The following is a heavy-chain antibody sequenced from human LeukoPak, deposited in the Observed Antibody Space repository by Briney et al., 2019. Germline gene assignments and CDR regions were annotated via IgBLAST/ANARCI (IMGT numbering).Heavy chain of an antibody. CDR1: GFTFSDYY. CDR3: ARDRVYIVVVPAAMLYYYYGMDV. CDR2: ISSSGSTI. Sequence: PGGSLRLSCAASGFTFSDYYMSWIRQAPGKGLEWVSYISSSGSTIYYADSVKGRFTISRDNAKNSLYLQMNSLRAEDTAVYYCARDRVYIVVVPAAMLYYYYGMDVWGQGTTVTVSS. D-gene: IGHD2-2*01. V-gene: IGHV3-11*01. J-gene: IGHJ6*02.